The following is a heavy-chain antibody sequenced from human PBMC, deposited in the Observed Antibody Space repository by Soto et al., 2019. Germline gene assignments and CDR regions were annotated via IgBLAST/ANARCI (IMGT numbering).Heavy chain of an antibody. J-gene: IGHJ3*02. D-gene: IGHD3-10*01. CDR2: IYSGGST. Sequence: GGSLRLSCAASGFTVSSNYMSWVRQAPGKGLEWVSVIYSGGSTYYADSVKGRFTISRHNSKNTLYLQMNSLRAEDTAVYYCARDRSNYYGSGSYYNDGFKRAFDIWGQGTMVTVSS. V-gene: IGHV3-53*04. CDR3: ARDRSNYYGSGSYYNDGFKRAFDI. CDR1: GFTVSSNY.